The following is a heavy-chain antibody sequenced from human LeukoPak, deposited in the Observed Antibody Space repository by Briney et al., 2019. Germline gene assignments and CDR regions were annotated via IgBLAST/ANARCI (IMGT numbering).Heavy chain of an antibody. Sequence: GGSLRLSCEAAGFTFTNYDKHGVRPAPGRGLEGLAVRSYDGSNKYNADSVKGRFTVSRDNSKKTLYLQMISRRAEDTAVFYCARRIAGGLDQWGQGTLVTVSS. CDR1: GFTFTNYD. J-gene: IGHJ4*02. CDR2: RSYDGSNK. D-gene: IGHD6-13*01. CDR3: ARRIAGGLDQ. V-gene: IGHV3-30-3*01.